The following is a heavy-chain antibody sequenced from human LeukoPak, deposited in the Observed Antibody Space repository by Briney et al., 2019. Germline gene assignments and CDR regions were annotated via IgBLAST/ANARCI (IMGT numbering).Heavy chain of an antibody. J-gene: IGHJ6*02. V-gene: IGHV1-46*01. CDR1: GYTFTSYY. Sequence: ASVKVSCKASGYTFTSYYMHWVRQAPGQGLEWMGIINPSGGSTSYAQKFQGRVTMTRDTSTSTVYMELSSLRSEDTAVYYCARDRPNRDGHNRPYYYYYGMDVWGQGTTVTVSS. CDR3: ARDRPNRDGHNRPYYYYYGMDV. D-gene: IGHD5-24*01. CDR2: INPSGGST.